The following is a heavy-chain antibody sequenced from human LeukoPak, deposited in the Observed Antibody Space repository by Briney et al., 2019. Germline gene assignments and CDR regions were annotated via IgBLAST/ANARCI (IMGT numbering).Heavy chain of an antibody. Sequence: NPSETLSLTCTVSGGSISSGSYYWSWIRQPAGKGLEWIGRIYSSGSTNYNPSLRSRATISIDTSSNEFSLKLSSVAAADTAVYYCVSSGYNPRFYYYYLDVWGKGTTVTISS. J-gene: IGHJ6*03. V-gene: IGHV4-61*02. CDR2: IYSSGST. D-gene: IGHD3-22*01. CDR3: VSSGYNPRFYYYYLDV. CDR1: GGSISSGSYY.